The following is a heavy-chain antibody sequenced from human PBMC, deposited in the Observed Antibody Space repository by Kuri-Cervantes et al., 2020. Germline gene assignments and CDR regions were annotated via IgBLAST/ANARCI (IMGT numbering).Heavy chain of an antibody. V-gene: IGHV4-30-4*01. CDR1: GGSISSGDYY. Sequence: SCTVSGGSISSGDYYWSWIRQPPGKGLEWIGDINHSGSTNYNPSLKSRVTISVDTSKNQFSLKLSSVTAADTAVYYCARAPFMTNWFDPWGQGTLVTVSS. CDR3: ARAPFMTNWFDP. J-gene: IGHJ5*02. D-gene: IGHD2-21*02. CDR2: INHSGST.